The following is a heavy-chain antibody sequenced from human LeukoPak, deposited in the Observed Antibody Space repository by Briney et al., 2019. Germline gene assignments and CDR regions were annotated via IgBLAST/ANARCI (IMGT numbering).Heavy chain of an antibody. CDR2: ISSSSSYI. CDR3: ARDTGPTEGDYTSDFDY. Sequence: GGSLRLSCAASGFTFSSYSMNWVRQAPGKGLEWVSSISSSSSYIYYADSVKGRFTISIDNAKNSLYLQMNSLRAEDTAVYYCARDTGPTEGDYTSDFDYWGQGTLVTVSS. J-gene: IGHJ4*02. D-gene: IGHD4-17*01. CDR1: GFTFSSYS. V-gene: IGHV3-21*01.